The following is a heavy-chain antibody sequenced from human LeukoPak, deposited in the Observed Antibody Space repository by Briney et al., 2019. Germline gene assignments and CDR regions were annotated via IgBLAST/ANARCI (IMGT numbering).Heavy chain of an antibody. CDR1: GYIFTSYW. CDR2: IYPGDSDT. V-gene: IGHV5-51*01. J-gene: IGHJ4*02. CDR3: ARHSSGSDY. D-gene: IGHD3-22*01. Sequence: GESLQICCKGAGYIFTSYWIGGGRPLPGKGLEGMGIIYPGDSDTRYSPSFQGQVTISADKSISTAYLQWSSLKASDTAMYYCARHSSGSDYWGQGTLVTVSS.